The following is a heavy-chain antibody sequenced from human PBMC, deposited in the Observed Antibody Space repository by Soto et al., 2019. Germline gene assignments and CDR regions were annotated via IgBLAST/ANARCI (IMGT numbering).Heavy chain of an antibody. CDR3: ARGYCSSTSCVFDP. Sequence: PSETLSLTCTVSGGSISSYYWSWIRQPPGKGLEWIGYIYYSGSTNYNPSLKSRATISVDTSKNQFSLKLSSVTAADTAVYYCARGYCSSTSCVFDPWGQGTLVTVSS. CDR2: IYYSGST. D-gene: IGHD2-2*01. J-gene: IGHJ5*02. CDR1: GGSISSYY. V-gene: IGHV4-59*08.